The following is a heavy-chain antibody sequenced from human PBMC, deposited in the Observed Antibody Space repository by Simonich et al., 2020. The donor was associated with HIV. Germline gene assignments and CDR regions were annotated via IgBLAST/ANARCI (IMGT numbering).Heavy chain of an antibody. CDR3: ASHYGGNHLNWFDP. V-gene: IGHV4-34*01. CDR2: INHSGST. Sequence: VQLQQWGAGLLKPSETLSLTCAVYGGSFSGYSWSWIRQPPGKGLEWIGEINHSGSTNYNPSLKSRVTISVDTSKNQFSLKLSSVTAADTAVYYCASHYGGNHLNWFDPWGQGTLVTVSS. J-gene: IGHJ5*02. CDR1: GGSFSGYS. D-gene: IGHD2-15*01.